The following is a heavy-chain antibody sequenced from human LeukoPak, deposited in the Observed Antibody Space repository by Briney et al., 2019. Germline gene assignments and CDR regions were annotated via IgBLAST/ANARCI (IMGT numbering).Heavy chain of an antibody. CDR3: ARQSSIAARPDAFDI. J-gene: IGHJ3*02. D-gene: IGHD6-6*01. Sequence: GESLKISCKGSGYSFTSYWIGWVRQMPGKGLEWMGIIYPRDSDTRYSPSFQGQVTISADKSISTAYLQWSSLKASDTAMYYCARQSSIAARPDAFDIWGQGTMVTVSS. V-gene: IGHV5-51*01. CDR2: IYPRDSDT. CDR1: GYSFTSYW.